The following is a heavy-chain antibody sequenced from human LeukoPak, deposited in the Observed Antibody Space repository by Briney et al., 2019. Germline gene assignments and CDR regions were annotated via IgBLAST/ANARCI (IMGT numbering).Heavy chain of an antibody. V-gene: IGHV3-53*01. J-gene: IGHJ4*02. CDR1: GFAFISYA. CDR2: IYSGGST. CDR3: ARDLAIFGVVNNVDY. D-gene: IGHD3-3*01. Sequence: GGSLRLSCAASGFAFISYAMSWVRQAPGKGLEWVSVIYSGGSTYYADSVKGRFTISRDNSKNTLYLQMNSLRAEDTAVYYCARDLAIFGVVNNVDYWGQGTPVTVSS.